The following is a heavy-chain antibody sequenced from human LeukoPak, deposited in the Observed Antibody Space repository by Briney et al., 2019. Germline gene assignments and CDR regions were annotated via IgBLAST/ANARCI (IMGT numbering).Heavy chain of an antibody. D-gene: IGHD1-14*01. J-gene: IGHJ4*02. V-gene: IGHV3-23*01. Sequence: ETLSLTCAVYGGSFSGYYWSWIRQPPGKGLEWVSAISGSTGSTFLVDSVKGRFTISRDNAKNTLYLQMSSLRAEDTAVYYCVKGIRNYGPTHFDYWGQGTLVTVSS. CDR2: ISGSTGST. CDR3: VKGIRNYGPTHFDY. CDR1: GGSFSGYY.